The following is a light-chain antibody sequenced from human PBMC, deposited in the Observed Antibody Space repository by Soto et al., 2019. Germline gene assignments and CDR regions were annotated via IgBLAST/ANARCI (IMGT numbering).Light chain of an antibody. Sequence: QSALTQPASVSGSPGQSIAISCSGTSSDIGTYDYVSWYQQHPGKAPKLMLFDVNHRPSGVSDRFFGSKSGNTASLTISGLQAEDEADYYCSSYTTSSSVIFGGGTKLTVL. CDR1: SSDIGTYDY. J-gene: IGLJ2*01. CDR2: DVN. CDR3: SSYTTSSSVI. V-gene: IGLV2-14*03.